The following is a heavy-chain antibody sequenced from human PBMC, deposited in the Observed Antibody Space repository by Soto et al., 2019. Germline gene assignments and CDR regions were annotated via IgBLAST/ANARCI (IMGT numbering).Heavy chain of an antibody. CDR2: ISAFNGYT. J-gene: IGHJ4*02. Sequence: QVQLVQSGPEVKKPGASVKLSCKASGYIFTSYGIGWVRQAPGQGLEWMGWISAFNGYTKYPQRLQGRVTMTTDTPTSTAYMELRSLRSDDTAVYYCARVDDYYDSSGHYFTFFNYWGQGSLVTVSS. CDR1: GYIFTSYG. CDR3: ARVDDYYDSSGHYFTFFNY. V-gene: IGHV1-18*01. D-gene: IGHD3-22*01.